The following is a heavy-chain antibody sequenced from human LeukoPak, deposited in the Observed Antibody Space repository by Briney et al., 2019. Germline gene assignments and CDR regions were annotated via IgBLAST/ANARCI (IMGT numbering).Heavy chain of an antibody. D-gene: IGHD3-3*01. CDR1: GGSISSGDYY. Sequence: SQTLSLTCTVSGGSISSGDYYWSWIRQPPGKGLEWIGYIYYSGSTYYNPSLKSRVTISVDTSKNQFSLKLSSVTAADTAVYYCGRAWSRRLYFGNRGQGTLGNVFS. CDR2: IYYSGST. V-gene: IGHV4-30-4*01. J-gene: IGHJ4*02. CDR3: GRAWSRRLYFGN.